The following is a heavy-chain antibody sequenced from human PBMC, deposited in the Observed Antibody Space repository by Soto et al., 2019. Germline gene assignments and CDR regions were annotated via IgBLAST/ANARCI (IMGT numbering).Heavy chain of an antibody. CDR1: GGSVSSGAFY. CDR3: SRRGHYYESVI. CDR2: ISFTGDT. V-gene: IGHV4-61*08. J-gene: IGHJ4*02. D-gene: IGHD3-22*01. Sequence: QVQLQESGPGQVKPSETLTLTCGVFGGSVSSGAFYWTWTRQAPGKGLEWIGYISFTGDTTYNPSLRSRVAIAVDTSKNLFSLRLRSATAADTACYYCSRRGHYYESVIWGRGMLVTVSP.